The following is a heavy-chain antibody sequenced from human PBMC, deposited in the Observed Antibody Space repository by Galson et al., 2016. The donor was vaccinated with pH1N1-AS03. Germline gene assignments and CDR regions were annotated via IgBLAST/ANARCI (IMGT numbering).Heavy chain of an antibody. CDR2: FDPEDGEA. Sequence: SVKVSCKVSGYTLTELSMHWVRQGPGKGLEWMGGFDPEDGEAIYAQQFQGRVTLTVDTSTDTAYMEVSRLKSEDTAVYYCAKGLSVAGTPYEYYGLDVWGQGTTVIVSS. V-gene: IGHV1-24*01. J-gene: IGHJ6*02. CDR3: AKGLSVAGTPYEYYGLDV. D-gene: IGHD6-19*01. CDR1: GYTLTELS.